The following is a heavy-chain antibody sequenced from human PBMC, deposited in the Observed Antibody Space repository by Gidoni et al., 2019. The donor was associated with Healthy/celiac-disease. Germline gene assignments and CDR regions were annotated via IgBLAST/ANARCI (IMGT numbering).Heavy chain of an antibody. J-gene: IGHJ4*02. CDR3: AHSQIESGSYLFDY. CDR1: VFSLITSGVG. CDR2: IYWDDDK. D-gene: IGHD1-26*01. Sequence: QITFKLSGPTLVKSTQTLTLTCTFSVFSLITSGVGVGWILQPPGKALEWLALIYWDDDKRYIPSLKSRLTITKDTSKNQEVLTMTNMDPVDTATYYCAHSQIESGSYLFDYWGQGTLVTVSS. V-gene: IGHV2-5*02.